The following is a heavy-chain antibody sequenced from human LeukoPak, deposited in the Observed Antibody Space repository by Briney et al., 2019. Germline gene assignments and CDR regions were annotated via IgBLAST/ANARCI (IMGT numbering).Heavy chain of an antibody. CDR1: GFTFSSYW. Sequence: GGSLRLSCAASGFTFSSYWMHWVRQAPGKGLVWVSRINDEGSNTAYADSVKGRFTISRGSAKNTVYLQMNSLRAEDTAVYYCARVIRWFDPWGQGTLVTVSS. CDR3: ARVIRWFDP. V-gene: IGHV3-74*01. J-gene: IGHJ5*02. CDR2: INDEGSNT.